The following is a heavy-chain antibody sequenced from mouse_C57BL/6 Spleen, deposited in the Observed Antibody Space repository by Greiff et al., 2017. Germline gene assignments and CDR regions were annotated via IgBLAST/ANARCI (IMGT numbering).Heavy chain of an antibody. J-gene: IGHJ4*01. CDR1: GYAFRSYW. CDR3: ARGDYGSSSYYAMDY. CDR2: IYPGDGDT. D-gene: IGHD1-1*01. Sequence: QVQLQQSGAELVKPGASVKISCKASGYAFRSYWMNWVKQRPGKGLEWIGQIYPGDGDTNYNGKFKGKATLTADKSSSTAYMQLSSLTSEDSAVYFCARGDYGSSSYYAMDYWGQGTSVTVSS. V-gene: IGHV1-80*01.